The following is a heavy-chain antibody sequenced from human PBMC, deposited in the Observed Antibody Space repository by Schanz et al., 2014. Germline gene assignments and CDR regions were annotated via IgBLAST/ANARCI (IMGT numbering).Heavy chain of an antibody. V-gene: IGHV3-66*01. D-gene: IGHD6-13*01. Sequence: EVQVVESGGGLVQPGGSLRLSCAVSGFTVSNYYMSWVRQAPGKGLEWFSVIYIGGNTYFADSVKGRFTIARDNSGNTLYHQMTSLRAEDTAVYYCAREIHWYGDMDVWGQGTTVTVSS. CDR2: IYIGGNT. J-gene: IGHJ6*02. CDR1: GFTVSNYY. CDR3: AREIHWYGDMDV.